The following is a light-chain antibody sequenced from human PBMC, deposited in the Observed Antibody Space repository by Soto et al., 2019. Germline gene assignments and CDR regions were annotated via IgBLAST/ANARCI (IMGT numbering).Light chain of an antibody. V-gene: IGLV2-23*02. CDR2: EVS. J-gene: IGLJ7*01. Sequence: QSALTQPASVSGSPGQSITISCTGTSSDVGSHNLVSWYQQHPGQAPKLMIYEVSKRPLGVSTRFSASKSGNTASHTISGLQDEDEADYYCCSYGGSRAVFGGGTQLTVL. CDR1: SSDVGSHNL. CDR3: CSYGGSRAV.